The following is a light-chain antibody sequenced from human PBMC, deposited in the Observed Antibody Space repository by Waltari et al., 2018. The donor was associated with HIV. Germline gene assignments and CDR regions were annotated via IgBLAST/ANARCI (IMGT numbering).Light chain of an antibody. CDR3: QVWDSSSDHVL. CDR2: YDS. J-gene: IGLJ2*01. Sequence: SSVLTQPPSVSVAPGKTAMITCGGNNIERKRVHWYQQKAGQAPVLLIYYDSDRPSGIPERFSGSNSGNTATLTISRVGDGDEADYYCQVWDSSSDHVLFGGGTKLTVL. V-gene: IGLV3-21*04. CDR1: NIERKR.